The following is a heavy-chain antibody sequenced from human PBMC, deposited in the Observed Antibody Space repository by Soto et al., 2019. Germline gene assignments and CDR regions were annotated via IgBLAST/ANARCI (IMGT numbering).Heavy chain of an antibody. CDR2: IWYDGSNK. CDR1: GFTFSSYG. Sequence: GGSLRLSCAASGFTFSSYGMHWVRQAPGKGLEWVAVIWYDGSNKYYADSVKGRFTISRDNSKNTLYLQMNSLRAEDTAVYYCARDYYDFWSGYSPEYYFAFRGQGTLGAGSS. V-gene: IGHV3-33*01. J-gene: IGHJ4*02. CDR3: ARDYYDFWSGYSPEYYFAF. D-gene: IGHD3-3*01.